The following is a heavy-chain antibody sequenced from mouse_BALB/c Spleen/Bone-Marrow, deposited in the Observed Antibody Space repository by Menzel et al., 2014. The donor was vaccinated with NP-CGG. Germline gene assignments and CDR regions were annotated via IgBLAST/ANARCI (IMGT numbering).Heavy chain of an antibody. CDR3: ARDAMDY. CDR2: ISTYYGDA. J-gene: IGHJ4*01. CDR1: GYTFTDYA. V-gene: IGHV1S137*01. Sequence: VQLQQSGAELVRPGVSVKISCKGSGYTFTDYAMHWVKQSHAKSLEWIGVISTYYGDASYNQEFKGKATMTVDKSSSTAYMELARLTSEDSAIYYCARDAMDYWGQGTSVTVSS.